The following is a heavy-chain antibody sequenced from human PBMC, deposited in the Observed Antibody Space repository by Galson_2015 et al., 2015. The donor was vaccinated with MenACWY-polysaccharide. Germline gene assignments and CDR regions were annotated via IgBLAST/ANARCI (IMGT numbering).Heavy chain of an antibody. J-gene: IGHJ4*02. Sequence: SVKVSCKASGYTFTSYEINWVRQAPGQGLEWMGWMNPNSGNIGYAQKFLSKFTMTRDTSIGTAYMELNDLRPEHTAVYYCARAGYKASDYWGQGTLVTVSS. CDR2: MNPNSGNI. CDR3: ARAGYKASDY. CDR1: GYTFTSYE. D-gene: IGHD5-18*01. V-gene: IGHV1-8*01.